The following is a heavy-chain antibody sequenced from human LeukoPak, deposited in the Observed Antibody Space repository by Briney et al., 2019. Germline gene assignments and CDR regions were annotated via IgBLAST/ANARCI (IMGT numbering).Heavy chain of an antibody. V-gene: IGHV4-30-4*01. Sequence: SETLSLTCTVSGGSISSGDYYWSWIRQPPGKGLEWIGYIYYSGSTYYNPSLKSRVTISVDTSKNQFSLKLSSVTAADTAVYYCAREEDSSGYYYAAQCFDYWGQGTLVTVSS. CDR2: IYYSGST. CDR3: AREEDSSGYYYAAQCFDY. D-gene: IGHD3-22*01. CDR1: GGSISSGDYY. J-gene: IGHJ4*02.